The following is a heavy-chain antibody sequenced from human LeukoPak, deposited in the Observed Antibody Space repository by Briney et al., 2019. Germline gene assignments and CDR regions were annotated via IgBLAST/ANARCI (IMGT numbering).Heavy chain of an antibody. V-gene: IGHV3-74*01. J-gene: IGHJ5*02. CDR3: ARERRALLWFGELSLLGFDP. D-gene: IGHD3-10*01. CDR2: INSDGSST. CDR1: GFTFSSYW. Sequence: GGSLRLSCAASGFTFSSYWMHWVRQAPGKGLVWVSRINSDGSSTSYADSVKGRFTISRDNAKNTLYLQMNSLRAEDTAVYYCARERRALLWFGELSLLGFDPWGQGTLVTVSS.